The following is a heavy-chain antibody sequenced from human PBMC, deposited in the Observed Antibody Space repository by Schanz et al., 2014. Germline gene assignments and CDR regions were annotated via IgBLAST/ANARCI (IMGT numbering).Heavy chain of an antibody. J-gene: IGHJ4*02. D-gene: IGHD3-22*01. V-gene: IGHV3-11*05. Sequence: QVQLVESGGGLVKPGGSLRLSCAASGFTFSDYYMSWIRQAPGKGLERVSYVSSSSSYTHYADSVKGRFTISRDNAKNSLYLQMNSLRAEDTAVYYCARPPHDSSGYYPFDYWGQGTLVTVSS. CDR1: GFTFSDYY. CDR3: ARPPHDSSGYYPFDY. CDR2: VSSSSSYT.